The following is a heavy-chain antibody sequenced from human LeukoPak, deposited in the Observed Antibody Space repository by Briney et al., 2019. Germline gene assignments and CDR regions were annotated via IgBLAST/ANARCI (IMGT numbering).Heavy chain of an antibody. CDR2: INHSGST. J-gene: IGHJ4*02. V-gene: IGHV4-34*01. CDR3: ARGRGSSRYYFDY. Sequence: TSQTLSLTCAVYGGSFSGYYWSWIRQPPGKGLEWIGEINHSGSTNYNPSLKSRVTISVDTSKNQFSLKLSSVTAADTAVYYCARGRGSSRYYFDYWGQGTLVTVSS. CDR1: GGSFSGYY. D-gene: IGHD6-6*01.